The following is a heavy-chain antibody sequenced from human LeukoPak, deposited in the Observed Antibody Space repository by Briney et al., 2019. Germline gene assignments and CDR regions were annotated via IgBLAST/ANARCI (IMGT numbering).Heavy chain of an antibody. J-gene: IGHJ4*02. CDR1: GFTFSDYY. CDR3: GREILEPGKTLTY. Sequence: PGGSLRLSCAASGFTFSDYYMSWIRQAPGKGLEWVSYISSSGSTIYYADSVKGRFTISRDNAKNSLYLQMNSLRVEDTAVYYCGREILEPGKTLTYWGQGSLITVSS. V-gene: IGHV3-11*04. CDR2: ISSSGSTI. D-gene: IGHD1-14*01.